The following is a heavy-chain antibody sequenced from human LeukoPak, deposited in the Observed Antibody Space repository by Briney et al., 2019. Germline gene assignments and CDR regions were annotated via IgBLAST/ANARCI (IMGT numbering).Heavy chain of an antibody. J-gene: IGHJ4*02. CDR1: GFTFSTYA. CDR2: ISYDGSSK. V-gene: IGHV3-30*04. D-gene: IGHD6-19*01. Sequence: PGRSLRLSCAASGFTFSTYAMHWVRQAPGKGLEWVAVISYDGSSKYYADSVKGRFTISRDNSKNTLFLQMNSLRGEDTAMYYCARVQGGGYRTADYWGQGTLVTVSS. CDR3: ARVQGGGYRTADY.